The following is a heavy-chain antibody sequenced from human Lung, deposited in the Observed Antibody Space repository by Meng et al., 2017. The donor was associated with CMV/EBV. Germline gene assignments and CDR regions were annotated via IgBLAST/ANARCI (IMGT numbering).Heavy chain of an antibody. V-gene: IGHV3-11*04. J-gene: IGHJ4*02. CDR3: ARDYDYGTRPLDH. CDR2: ISSTGSTI. CDR1: GFKFRDYH. Sequence: SCAASGFKFRDYHMSWIRQAPGKGLEWVSYISSTGSTIYYADSVKGRFTISRDNAKNSLYLQMHSLRAEDTAVYYCARDYDYGTRPLDHWGQGTLVTVSS. D-gene: IGHD4/OR15-4a*01.